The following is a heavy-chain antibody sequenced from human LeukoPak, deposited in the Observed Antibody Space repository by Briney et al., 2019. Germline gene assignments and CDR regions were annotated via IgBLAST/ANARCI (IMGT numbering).Heavy chain of an antibody. J-gene: IGHJ6*03. D-gene: IGHD3-3*01. V-gene: IGHV3-23*01. Sequence: PGGSLRLSCAAAGFNFRNSAMSWFRQAPGKGLEWVAVVSGSGQSTYYADSVKGRFTISRDNAKNSLYLQMNSLRAEDTAVYYCARDFRDFNMDVWGKGTTVTVSS. CDR1: GFNFRNSA. CDR2: VSGSGQST. CDR3: ARDFRDFNMDV.